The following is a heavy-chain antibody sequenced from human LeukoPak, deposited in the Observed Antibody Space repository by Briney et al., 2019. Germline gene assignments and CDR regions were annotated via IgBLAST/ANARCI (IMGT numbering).Heavy chain of an antibody. CDR2: IIPIFGTA. J-gene: IGHJ3*02. CDR1: GGTFSSYA. Sequence: ASVKVSCKASGGTFSSYAISWVRQAPGQGLEWMGGIIPIFGTANYAQKFQGRVTITTDESTSTAYVELSSLRSEDTAVYYCAISSYYYGSGSEAFDIWGQGTMVTVSS. D-gene: IGHD3-10*01. CDR3: AISSYYYGSGSEAFDI. V-gene: IGHV1-69*05.